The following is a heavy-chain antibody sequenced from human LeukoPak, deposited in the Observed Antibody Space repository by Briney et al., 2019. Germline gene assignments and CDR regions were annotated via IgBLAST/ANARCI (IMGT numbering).Heavy chain of an antibody. Sequence: SGGSLRLSCAASGFSFGNAWMDWVRQSPGKGLEWVGGIKTKGDGETTDCAAPVKGRFTISRNDSENTLFLQMNSLKTEDTAVYYCCTGVLPTGTNYWGQGTLVTVSS. CDR2: IKTKGDGETT. J-gene: IGHJ4*02. CDR1: GFSFGNAW. V-gene: IGHV3-15*01. CDR3: CTGVLPTGTNY. D-gene: IGHD1-1*01.